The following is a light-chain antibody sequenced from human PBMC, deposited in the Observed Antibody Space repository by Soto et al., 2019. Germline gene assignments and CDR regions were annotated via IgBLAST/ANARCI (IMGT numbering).Light chain of an antibody. V-gene: IGKV3-20*01. CDR2: GAS. J-gene: IGKJ1*01. CDR1: QSVSSSY. CDR3: QQYANSWT. Sequence: EIVLTQSPGTLSLSPGERATLSCRASQSVSSSYLAWYQQKPGQAPRLLIYGASSRATGIPDRFSGSGSGTDFTLTISRLEPEDFAVYYCQQYANSWTFGQGTKVEIK.